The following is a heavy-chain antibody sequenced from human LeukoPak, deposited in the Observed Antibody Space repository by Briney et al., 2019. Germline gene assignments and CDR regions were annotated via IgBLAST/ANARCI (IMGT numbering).Heavy chain of an antibody. CDR3: AKDPGYQVVYCFDY. J-gene: IGHJ4*02. V-gene: IGHV3-23*01. D-gene: IGHD2-2*01. CDR1: GLTFSSYA. CDR2: ISGSGGST. Sequence: GGSLRLSCAASGLTFSSYAMSWVRQAPGKGLEWVSAISGSGGSTDYADSVKGRFTISRDNSKNTLYLQMNSLRVEDTAVYYCAKDPGYQVVYCFDYWGQGTLVTVSS.